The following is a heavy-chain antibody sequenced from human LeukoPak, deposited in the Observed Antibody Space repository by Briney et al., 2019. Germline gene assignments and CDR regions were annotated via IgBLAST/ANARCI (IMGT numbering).Heavy chain of an antibody. CDR1: GFTFSNAW. D-gene: IGHD3-22*01. CDR2: IKEDGSEE. CDR3: ASGMIEYDY. Sequence: GGTLRLSCAASGFTFSNAWMSWVRQSPGKGLEWVANIKEDGSEEYYVDSVKGRFSISRDNAKNSLFLQMDSLRAEDTAVYYCASGMIEYDYWGQGVLVTVSS. V-gene: IGHV3-7*01. J-gene: IGHJ4*02.